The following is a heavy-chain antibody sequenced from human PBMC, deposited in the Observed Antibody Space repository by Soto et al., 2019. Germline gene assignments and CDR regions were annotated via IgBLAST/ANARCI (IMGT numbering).Heavy chain of an antibody. D-gene: IGHD6-6*01. CDR1: GGTFSSYA. CDR3: ASPTGPIAARPDYYYGMDV. CDR2: IIPIFGTA. V-gene: IGHV1-69*01. Sequence: QVQLVQSGAEVKKPGSSVKVSCKASGGTFSSYAISWVRQAPGQGLEWMGGIIPIFGTANYAQKFQGRVTITADESTSTAYMELSSLRSEDTAVYYCASPTGPIAARPDYYYGMDVWGQGTTVTVSS. J-gene: IGHJ6*02.